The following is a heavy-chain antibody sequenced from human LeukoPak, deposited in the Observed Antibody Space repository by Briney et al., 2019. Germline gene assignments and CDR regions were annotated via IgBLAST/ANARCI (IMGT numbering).Heavy chain of an antibody. J-gene: IGHJ4*02. CDR3: ARALRYFDWLFDY. Sequence: SETLSLTCTVSGGSISSSSYYWGWIRQPPGKGLEWIGSIYYSGNTYYNPSLKSRVTISVDTSRNQFSLKLSSVTAADTAVYYCARALRYFDWLFDYWGQGTLVTVSS. V-gene: IGHV4-39*07. CDR2: IYYSGNT. D-gene: IGHD3-9*01. CDR1: GGSISSSSYY.